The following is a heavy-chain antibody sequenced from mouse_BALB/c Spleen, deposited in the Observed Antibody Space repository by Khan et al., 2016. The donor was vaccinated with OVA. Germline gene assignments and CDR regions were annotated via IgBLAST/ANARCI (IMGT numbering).Heavy chain of an antibody. CDR2: IYPGDGDT. J-gene: IGHJ4*01. CDR3: ASGNPYYYAMDY. CDR1: GYTFTSYW. V-gene: IGHV1-87*01. Sequence: QVQLQQSGAELARPGASVKLSCKASGYTFTSYWMQWVKQRPGQGLEWIGAIYPGDGDTRYTQKFKGKATLTADKSSSTAYMQLSSLASEDSAVYYCASGNPYYYAMDYWGQGTSVTVSS.